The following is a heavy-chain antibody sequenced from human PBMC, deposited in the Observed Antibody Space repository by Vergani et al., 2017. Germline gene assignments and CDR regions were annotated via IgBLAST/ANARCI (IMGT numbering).Heavy chain of an antibody. CDR3: ATPQTVTTGGMEV. Sequence: EVQLVQYGAEVKKPGATMKISCKVSGYTFTDHYMHWVKQAPGKGLEWMGLVDPEDGETIYAEKFKGRVTIAADTSTDTAHLELSSLRSEDTAVYYCATPQTVTTGGMEVWVQGTTVIVSS. V-gene: IGHV1-69-2*01. CDR2: VDPEDGET. CDR1: GYTFTDHY. J-gene: IGHJ6*02. D-gene: IGHD4-17*01.